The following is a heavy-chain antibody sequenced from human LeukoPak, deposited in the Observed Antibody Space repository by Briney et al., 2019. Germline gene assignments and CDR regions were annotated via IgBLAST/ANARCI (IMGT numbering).Heavy chain of an antibody. D-gene: IGHD3-3*01. CDR2: IRGKAYGGTT. Sequence: GGSLRLSCTASGFTFGDYAMSWFRQAPGKGLEWVGFIRGKAYGGTTEYAASVKGRFTISRDDSKSIAYLQMNSLKTEDTAVYYCTRDSLDDFWSGSNYYFDYWGQGTLVTVSS. J-gene: IGHJ4*02. V-gene: IGHV3-49*03. CDR1: GFTFGDYA. CDR3: TRDSLDDFWSGSNYYFDY.